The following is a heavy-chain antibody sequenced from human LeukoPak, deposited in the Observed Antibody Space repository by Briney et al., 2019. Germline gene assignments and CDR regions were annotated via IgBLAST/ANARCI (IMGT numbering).Heavy chain of an antibody. CDR1: GFTFSSYA. Sequence: GGSLRLSCAASGFTFSSYAMSWVRQAPGKGLEWVSAISGSGGSTYYADFVKGRFTISRDNSKNTLYLQMNSLRAEDTAVYYCAKAPMGSSSFFNYWGQGTLVTVSS. J-gene: IGHJ4*02. CDR3: AKAPMGSSSFFNY. D-gene: IGHD6-6*01. CDR2: ISGSGGST. V-gene: IGHV3-23*01.